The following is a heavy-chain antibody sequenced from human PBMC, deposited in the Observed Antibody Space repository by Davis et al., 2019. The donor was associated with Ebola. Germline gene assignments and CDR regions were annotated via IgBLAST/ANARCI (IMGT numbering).Heavy chain of an antibody. V-gene: IGHV5-51*01. Sequence: GESLKISCTASGYSFNTYWIGWVRQKPGKGLEWMGIIYPADSDTRYSPSFQDQVTISADKSIDTAYLQWSSLKASDTAMYFCARRLNSGGHFFYYGLDVWGQGTTVTVSS. CDR3: ARRLNSGGHFFYYGLDV. CDR1: GYSFNTYW. D-gene: IGHD6-19*01. CDR2: IYPADSDT. J-gene: IGHJ6*02.